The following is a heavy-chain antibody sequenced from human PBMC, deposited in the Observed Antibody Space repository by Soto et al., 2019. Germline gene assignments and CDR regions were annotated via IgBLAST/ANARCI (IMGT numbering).Heavy chain of an antibody. CDR2: ISGSSGST. CDR3: ARHPERIAQIGWFDP. Sequence: GGSLRLCCAASGFTFSSYAMSWVRQAPGKGLEWVSSISGSSGSTYYADSVKGRFTISRDNAKNSLYLQMNSLRAEDTAVYYCARHPERIAQIGWFDPWGQGTLVTVSS. V-gene: IGHV3-23*01. D-gene: IGHD6-13*01. J-gene: IGHJ5*02. CDR1: GFTFSSYA.